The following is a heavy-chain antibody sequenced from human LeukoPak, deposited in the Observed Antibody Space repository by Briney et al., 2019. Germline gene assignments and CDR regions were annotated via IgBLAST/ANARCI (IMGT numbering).Heavy chain of an antibody. J-gene: IGHJ3*02. V-gene: IGHV3-48*01. CDR1: GFTFSSYA. D-gene: IGHD3-22*01. Sequence: GSLRLSCAASGFTFSSYAMHWVRQAPGKGLEWVSHIGGGGSFIYYADSVKGRFTISRDNAKNSVYLQMNSLRAEDTAVYYCAREQFSSGYPLDAFDIWGQGTMVTVSS. CDR3: AREQFSSGYPLDAFDI. CDR2: IGGGGSFI.